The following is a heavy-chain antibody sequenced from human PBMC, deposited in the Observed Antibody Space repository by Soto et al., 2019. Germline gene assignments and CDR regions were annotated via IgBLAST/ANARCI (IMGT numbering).Heavy chain of an antibody. J-gene: IGHJ4*02. V-gene: IGHV1-3*01. D-gene: IGHD7-27*01. CDR3: ARDTGDGTFDF. Sequence: QVHLVQSGAEVRKPGASVKDSCKASGYTFSSYAMHWVRPAPGQRLVWMGWINAGDGNTKSSQQFQDRVTISRDTSAMTAYMALTCLRSEDTAVYDCARDTGDGTFDFWGQGTLVTVSS. CDR2: INAGDGNT. CDR1: GYTFSSYA.